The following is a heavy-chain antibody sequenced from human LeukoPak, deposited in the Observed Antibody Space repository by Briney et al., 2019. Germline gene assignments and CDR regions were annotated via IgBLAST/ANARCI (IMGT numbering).Heavy chain of an antibody. CDR2: ITWDGGDT. CDR1: GFTFETYA. D-gene: IGHD1-7*01. J-gene: IGHJ4*02. CDR3: AKDKGNYKGFDY. Sequence: PGGSLRLSCAASGFTFETYAMHWVRQVPGKGLEWISFITWDGGDTDYADSVKGRFTISRDNSKNSLYLQMNSLRAEDTSFYYCAKDKGNYKGFDYWGQGTLVTVSS. V-gene: IGHV3-43D*04.